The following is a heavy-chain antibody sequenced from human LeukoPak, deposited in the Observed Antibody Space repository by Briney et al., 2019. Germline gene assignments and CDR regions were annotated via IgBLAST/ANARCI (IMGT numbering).Heavy chain of an antibody. Sequence: SETLSLTCTVSGGSISSYYWSWIRQPPGKGLEWIGYIYYSGSTNYNPSLKSRVTISVDTSKNQFSLKLSSVTAADTAVYYCARDSGYSSGWGYYYGMGVWGQGTTVTVSS. J-gene: IGHJ6*02. CDR2: IYYSGST. CDR1: GGSISSYY. D-gene: IGHD6-19*01. V-gene: IGHV4-59*01. CDR3: ARDSGYSSGWGYYYGMGV.